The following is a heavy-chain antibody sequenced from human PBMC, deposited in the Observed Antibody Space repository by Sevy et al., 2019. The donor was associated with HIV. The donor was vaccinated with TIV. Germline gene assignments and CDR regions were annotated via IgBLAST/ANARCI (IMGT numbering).Heavy chain of an antibody. J-gene: IGHJ6*02. V-gene: IGHV3-7*01. Sequence: GGSLRLSCAVSGFTFRNFWMSWVRQAPGKGLEWVANIRQDGSEKYYVDSVGGRFTISRDNAKNSRFLQLNSLGADDTAIYYCAKSYFGSGTSYGMDLWGRGTTVTVSS. D-gene: IGHD3-10*01. CDR3: AKSYFGSGTSYGMDL. CDR1: GFTFRNFW. CDR2: IRQDGSEK.